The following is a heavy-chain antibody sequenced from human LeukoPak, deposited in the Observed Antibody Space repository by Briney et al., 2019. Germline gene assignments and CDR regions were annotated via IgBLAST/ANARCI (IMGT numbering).Heavy chain of an antibody. D-gene: IGHD3-9*01. CDR1: GGTFSSYA. J-gene: IGHJ6*02. V-gene: IGHV1-69*01. CDR2: IIPIFGTA. Sequence: PVKVSCKASGGTFSSYAISWVRQAPGQGLEWMGGIIPIFGTANYAQKFQGRVTITADESTSTAYMELSSLRSEDTAVYYCAIDRDRRLFYYYGMDVWGQGTTVTVSS. CDR3: AIDRDRRLFYYYGMDV.